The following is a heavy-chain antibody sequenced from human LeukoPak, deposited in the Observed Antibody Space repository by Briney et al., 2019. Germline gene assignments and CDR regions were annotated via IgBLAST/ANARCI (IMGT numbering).Heavy chain of an antibody. D-gene: IGHD3-3*01. CDR1: GGSISTYY. J-gene: IGHJ5*02. V-gene: IGHV4-59*08. Sequence: SETLSLTCTVSGGSISTYYWSWIRQPPGKGLERIGYIYYSGSTNYNPSLKSRVTILVDTSKNQFSLKLTSVTAADTAVYYCARHVGGGGVLRFDPWGQGTLVTVSS. CDR2: IYYSGST. CDR3: ARHVGGGGVLRFDP.